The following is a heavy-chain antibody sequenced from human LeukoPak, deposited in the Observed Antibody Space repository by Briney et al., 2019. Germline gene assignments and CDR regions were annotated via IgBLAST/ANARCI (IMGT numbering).Heavy chain of an antibody. CDR1: GFTFSSYS. Sequence: PGGSLILSCAASGFTFSSYSMNWVRQAPGKGLEWVSSISSSSSYIYYADSVKGRFTISRDNAKNSLYLQMNSLRAEDTAVYYCARVLSGSSSWYGYWGQGTLVTVSS. CDR3: ARVLSGSSSWYGY. V-gene: IGHV3-21*01. D-gene: IGHD6-13*01. J-gene: IGHJ4*02. CDR2: ISSSSSYI.